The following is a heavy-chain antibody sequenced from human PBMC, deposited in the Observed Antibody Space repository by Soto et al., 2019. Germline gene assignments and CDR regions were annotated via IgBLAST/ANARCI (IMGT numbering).Heavy chain of an antibody. Sequence: QVQLQQWGAGLLKPSETLSLTCAVYGGSFSGYYWSWIRQPPGKGLEWIGEINHSGSTNYNPSLXHXXTIAVDTSKNQFSLKLSSVTAADTAVYYCARGLAAWGQGTLVTVSS. CDR2: INHSGST. V-gene: IGHV4-34*01. CDR1: GGSFSGYY. CDR3: ARGLAA. J-gene: IGHJ4*02. D-gene: IGHD6-6*01.